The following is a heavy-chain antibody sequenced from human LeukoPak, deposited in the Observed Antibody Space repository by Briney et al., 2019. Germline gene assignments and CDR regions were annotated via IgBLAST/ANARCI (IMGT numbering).Heavy chain of an antibody. Sequence: PGRSLRLSCAASGFTFDDYAMHWVRQAPGKGLEWVSGISWNSGSIGYADSAKGRFTISRDNAKNSLYLQMNSLRAEDTALYYCARGSEGQLPPWETPLYSFDYWGQGTLVTVSS. V-gene: IGHV3-9*01. CDR2: ISWNSGSI. CDR1: GFTFDDYA. J-gene: IGHJ4*02. D-gene: IGHD6-6*01. CDR3: ARGSEGQLPPWETPLYSFDY.